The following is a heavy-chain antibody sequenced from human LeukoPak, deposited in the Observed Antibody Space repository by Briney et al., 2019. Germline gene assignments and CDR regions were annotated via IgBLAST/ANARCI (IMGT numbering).Heavy chain of an antibody. CDR3: ARVRDGSQDY. J-gene: IGHJ4*02. CDR1: GFTFSNYN. D-gene: IGHD5-24*01. Sequence: GGSLRLSCAASGFTFSNYNMNWVRQAPGKGLEWVSFISNGGGYIYYADSVKGRFTISRDNAKNSLYLQMNSLRAEDTAAYYCARVRDGSQDYWGQGALVTVSS. CDR2: ISNGGGYI. V-gene: IGHV3-21*01.